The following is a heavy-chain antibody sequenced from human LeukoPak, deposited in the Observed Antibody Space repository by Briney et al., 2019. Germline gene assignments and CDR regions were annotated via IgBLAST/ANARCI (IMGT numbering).Heavy chain of an antibody. J-gene: IGHJ5*02. D-gene: IGHD3-10*01. CDR2: IYYSGST. CDR3: ARAVITMVRGAPHVWFDP. Sequence: SETLSLTCTVSGGSISSYYWSWIRQPPGKGLEWIGYIYYSGSTNYNPSLKSRVTISVDTSKNQFSLKLSSVTAADTAVYYCARAVITMVRGAPHVWFDPWGQGTLVTVSS. CDR1: GGSISSYY. V-gene: IGHV4-59*01.